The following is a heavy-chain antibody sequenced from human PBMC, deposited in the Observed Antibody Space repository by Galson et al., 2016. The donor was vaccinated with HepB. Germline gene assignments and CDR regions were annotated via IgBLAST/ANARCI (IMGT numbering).Heavy chain of an antibody. Sequence: PALVKPTQTLTLTCTFSGFSFSISGVGVGWIRQPPRKALEWLALIFWNDDKRYRPSLKSRLTIAKDTSKNHVVLTMTNMDPVDTVTYYCAHTTFTEGCFDPWGQGTLVTVSS. V-gene: IGHV2-5*01. D-gene: IGHD1-1*01. CDR2: IFWNDDK. CDR1: GFSFSISGVG. J-gene: IGHJ5*02. CDR3: AHTTFTEGCFDP.